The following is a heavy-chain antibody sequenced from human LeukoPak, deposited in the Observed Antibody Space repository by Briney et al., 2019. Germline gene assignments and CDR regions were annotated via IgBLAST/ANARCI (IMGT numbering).Heavy chain of an antibody. CDR3: ARSRRELLWFGELPQDAFDI. J-gene: IGHJ3*02. CDR2: INPSGGST. V-gene: IGHV1-46*01. CDR1: GYTFTFYY. D-gene: IGHD3-10*01. Sequence: ASVKVSCKASGYTFTFYYIHWVRQAPGQGLEWMGIINPSGGSTTYAQKFRGRLTMTRDMSTSTVYMELSRLRSDDTAVYYCARSRRELLWFGELPQDAFDIWGQGTMVTVSS.